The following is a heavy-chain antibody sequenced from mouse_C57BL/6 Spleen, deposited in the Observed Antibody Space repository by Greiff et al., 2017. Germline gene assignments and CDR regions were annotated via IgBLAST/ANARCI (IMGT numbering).Heavy chain of an antibody. V-gene: IGHV5-17*01. J-gene: IGHJ4*01. D-gene: IGHD2-4*01. CDR3: ARRAYDYDEAMDY. CDR1: GFTFSDYG. CDR2: ISSGSSTI. Sequence: EVQLVESGGGLVKPGGSLKLSCAASGFTFSDYGMHWVRQAPEKGLEWVAYISSGSSTIYYADTVKGRFTISRDNAKNTLFLQMTSLRSEDTAMXDCARRAYDYDEAMDYWGQGTSVTVSS.